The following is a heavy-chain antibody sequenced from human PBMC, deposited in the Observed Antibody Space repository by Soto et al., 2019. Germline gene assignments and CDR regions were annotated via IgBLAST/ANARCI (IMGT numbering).Heavy chain of an antibody. V-gene: IGHV3-48*01. D-gene: IGHD3-10*01. J-gene: IGHJ4*02. CDR3: ARDGVTMVRGVIIISPSSFDY. CDR2: ISSSSSTI. Sequence: GGSLRLSCAASGFTFSSYSMNWVRQAPGKGLEWVSYISSSSSTIYCADSVKGRFTISRDNAKNSLYLQMNSLRAEDTAVYYCARDGVTMVRGVIIISPSSFDYWGQGTLVTVSS. CDR1: GFTFSSYS.